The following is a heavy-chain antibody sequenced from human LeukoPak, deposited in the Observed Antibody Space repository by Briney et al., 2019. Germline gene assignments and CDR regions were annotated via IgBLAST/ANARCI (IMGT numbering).Heavy chain of an antibody. D-gene: IGHD3-10*01. CDR1: GFAFSKYA. CDR2: IRSKAYGGTT. V-gene: IGHV3-49*04. J-gene: IGHJ4*02. CDR3: TRDWGYYGSGSLLDY. Sequence: GGSLRLSCAASGFAFSKYAMSWVRQAPGKGLEWVGFIRSKAYGGTTEYAASVKGRFTISRDASKSIAYLQMNSLKTEDTAVYYCTRDWGYYGSGSLLDYWGQGTLVTVSS.